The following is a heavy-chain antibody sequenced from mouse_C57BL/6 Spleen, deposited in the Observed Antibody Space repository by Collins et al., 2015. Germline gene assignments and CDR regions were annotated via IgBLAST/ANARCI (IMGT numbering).Heavy chain of an antibody. D-gene: IGHD1-1*01. V-gene: IGHV14-3*01. CDR3: ASSYGSSYDYYAMDY. J-gene: IGHJ4*01. CDR2: IDPANGNT. Sequence: VQLRQSVAELVRPGASVKLSCTASGFNIKNTYMHWVKQRPEQGLEWIGRIDPANGNTKYAPKFQGKATITADTSSNTAYLQLSSLTSEDTAIYYCASSYGSSYDYYAMDYWGQGTSVTVSS. CDR1: GFNIKNTY.